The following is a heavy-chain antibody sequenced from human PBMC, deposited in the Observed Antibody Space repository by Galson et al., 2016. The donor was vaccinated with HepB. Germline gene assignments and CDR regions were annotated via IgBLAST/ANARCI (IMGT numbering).Heavy chain of an antibody. CDR3: AKDRAGDYYAGAVDQ. CDR1: GFTFSHYA. J-gene: IGHJ4*02. Sequence: SLRLSCAASGFTFSHYAIHWVRQAPGKGLEWVALISYDGSNRYYADSVKGRCTISRDNSKNALYLQMNSLSAEDTAVYYCAKDRAGDYYAGAVDQWGQGTLVTVSS. CDR2: ISYDGSNR. D-gene: IGHD4-17*01. V-gene: IGHV3-30*18.